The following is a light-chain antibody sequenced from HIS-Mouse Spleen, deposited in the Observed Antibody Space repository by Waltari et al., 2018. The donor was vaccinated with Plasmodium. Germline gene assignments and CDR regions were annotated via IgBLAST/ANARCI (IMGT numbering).Light chain of an antibody. CDR3: SSYAGSNNLV. CDR2: EVS. Sequence: QSALTQPPSASGSPGQSVTISCTGTISDVGGSNYVPWYQQHPGTATKLMIYEVSKRPSGVPDRFSGSKSGNTASLTVSGLQAEDEADYYCSSYAGSNNLVFGGGTKLTVL. CDR1: ISDVGGSNY. J-gene: IGLJ2*01. V-gene: IGLV2-8*01.